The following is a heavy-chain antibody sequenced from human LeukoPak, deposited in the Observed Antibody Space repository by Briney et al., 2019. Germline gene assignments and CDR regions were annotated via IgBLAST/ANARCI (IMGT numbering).Heavy chain of an antibody. Sequence: SGGSLRLSCAASGFTFSSYVMHWVRQAPGKGLEWVAIISYDGSNEYYADSVKGRFTISRDNSKNTLYLQMNSLRAEDTAVYYCAKDRLAFSIAATGTDFDYWGQGTLVTVSS. J-gene: IGHJ4*02. V-gene: IGHV3-30*04. CDR2: ISYDGSNE. CDR1: GFTFSSYV. CDR3: AKDRLAFSIAATGTDFDY. D-gene: IGHD6-13*01.